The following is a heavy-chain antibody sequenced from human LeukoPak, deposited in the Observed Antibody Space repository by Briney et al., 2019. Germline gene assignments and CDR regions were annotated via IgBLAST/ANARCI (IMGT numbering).Heavy chain of an antibody. Sequence: GGSLRLSCAASGFTFSSYAMHWVRQAPGKGLEWVAVISYDGSNKYYADSVKGRFTISRDNSKNTLYLQMNSLRAEDTAVYYCARVGGSYDSSGYYSPIPHYWGQGTLVTVSS. CDR2: ISYDGSNK. D-gene: IGHD3-22*01. CDR3: ARVGGSYDSSGYYSPIPHY. J-gene: IGHJ4*02. CDR1: GFTFSSYA. V-gene: IGHV3-30*04.